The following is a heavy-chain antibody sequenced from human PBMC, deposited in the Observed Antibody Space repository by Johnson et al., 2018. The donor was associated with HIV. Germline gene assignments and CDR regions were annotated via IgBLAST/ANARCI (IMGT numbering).Heavy chain of an antibody. CDR2: IATTGDT. CDR1: GFTFSNYD. CDR3: ARGSYDGDAFDI. D-gene: IGHD1-26*01. V-gene: IGHV3-13*01. Sequence: VQLVESGGGLVQPGGSLRLSCAASGFTFSNYDMHWVRQPTGKRLEWVSGIATTGDTYYAGSVKGRLTISRENAKNSLYLQLNSLRAGDTALYYCARGSYDGDAFDIWGQGTMVTVSS. J-gene: IGHJ3*02.